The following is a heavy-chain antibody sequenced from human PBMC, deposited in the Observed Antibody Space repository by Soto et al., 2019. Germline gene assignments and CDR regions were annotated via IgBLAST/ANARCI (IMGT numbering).Heavy chain of an antibody. CDR1: GFTFSGSA. CDR3: TTTVLGAFDI. D-gene: IGHD1-26*01. Sequence: GGSLRLSCAASGFTFSGSAMHWVRQASGKGLEWVGRIRSKANSYATAYAASVKGRFTISRDDSKNTAYLQMNSLKTEDTAVYYCTTTVLGAFDIWGQGTMVTVSS. CDR2: IRSKANSYAT. J-gene: IGHJ3*02. V-gene: IGHV3-73*01.